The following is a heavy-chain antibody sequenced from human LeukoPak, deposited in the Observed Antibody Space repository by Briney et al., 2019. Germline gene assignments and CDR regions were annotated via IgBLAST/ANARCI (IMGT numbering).Heavy chain of an antibody. V-gene: IGHV4-4*07. CDR2: ISTSGST. CDR1: GCSVGSYY. Sequence: SETLSLTCTVSGCSVGSYYWSWIRQPAGKGLEWIGRISTSGSTNYNPSLKSRVTMSVDTSKNQFSLKLSSVTAADTAVYYCARVLHGPGSLYYYYYYMDVWGKGTTVTISS. D-gene: IGHD3-10*01. CDR3: ARVLHGPGSLYYYYYYMDV. J-gene: IGHJ6*03.